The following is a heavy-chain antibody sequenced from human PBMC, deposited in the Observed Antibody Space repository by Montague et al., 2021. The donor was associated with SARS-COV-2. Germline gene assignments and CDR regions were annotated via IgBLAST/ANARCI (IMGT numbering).Heavy chain of an antibody. D-gene: IGHD4-17*01. V-gene: IGHV3-30*04. CDR1: GFIFSNFA. CDR3: ARDRGTQYGDFPYDY. CDR2: ITYDGIDK. Sequence: SLRLSCAASGFIFSNFAFHWVRQAPGKGLEWLAIITYDGIDKFYADSVKGRFTISRDNAKNTLYLQMNSLRAEDTAVYYCARDRGTQYGDFPYDYWGQGTLVTVSS. J-gene: IGHJ4*02.